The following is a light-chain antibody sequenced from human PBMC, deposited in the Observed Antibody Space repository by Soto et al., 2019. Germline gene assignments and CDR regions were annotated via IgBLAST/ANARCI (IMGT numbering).Light chain of an antibody. V-gene: IGLV1-51*02. J-gene: IGLJ1*01. CDR2: ENN. Sequence: QSVLTQPPPVSAAPGQKVTISCSGSSSNIGNNYVSWYQQLPGTAPKLLIYENNKRPSGIPERFSGSKSGTSATLGITGLQTGDEADYYCGTWDSSLSARVFGTGTKVTVL. CDR3: GTWDSSLSARV. CDR1: SSNIGNNY.